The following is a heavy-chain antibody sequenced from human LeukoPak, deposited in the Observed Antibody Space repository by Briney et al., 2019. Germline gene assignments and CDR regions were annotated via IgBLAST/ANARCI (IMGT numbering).Heavy chain of an antibody. CDR2: IGGGGCCA. Sequence: GGSLRLSCAASGFTFSSYAMTWVRQAPGKGLEWLSAIGGGGCCASYPDSVKGRFTISRDNSKNTLYLQMNSLRVEDTAVYYCAKDGGLWVSAHWGDSWGRGTLVTVSS. V-gene: IGHV3-23*01. CDR3: AKDGGLWVSAHWGDS. J-gene: IGHJ4*02. D-gene: IGHD7-27*01. CDR1: GFTFSSYA.